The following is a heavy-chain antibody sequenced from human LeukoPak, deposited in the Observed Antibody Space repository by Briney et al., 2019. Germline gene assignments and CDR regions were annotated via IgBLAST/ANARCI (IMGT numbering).Heavy chain of an antibody. CDR3: ARGSRITMIVVVRSHAFDI. Sequence: SETLSLTCAVYGGSFSGYYWSWIRQPPGKGREWIGEINDSRSTNYNPSLKSRVTIAVDTSKNQFSLKLSSVTAADTAVYYCARGSRITMIVVVRSHAFDIWGQGTMVTVSS. CDR2: INDSRST. J-gene: IGHJ3*02. V-gene: IGHV4-34*01. CDR1: GGSFSGYY. D-gene: IGHD3-22*01.